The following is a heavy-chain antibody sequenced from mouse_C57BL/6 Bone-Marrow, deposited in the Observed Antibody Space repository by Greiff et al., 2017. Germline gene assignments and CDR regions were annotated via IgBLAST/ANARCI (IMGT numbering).Heavy chain of an antibody. CDR2: IYPGDGDT. Sequence: QVQLQQSGPELVKPGASVKISCKASGYAFSSSWMNWVKQRPGKGLVWIGRIYPGDGDTNYNGKFKGKATLTADKSSSTAYMQLSSLTSEDSAVYFCARTDWFAYWGQGTLVTVSA. CDR3: ARTDWFAY. CDR1: GYAFSSSW. V-gene: IGHV1-82*01. J-gene: IGHJ3*01.